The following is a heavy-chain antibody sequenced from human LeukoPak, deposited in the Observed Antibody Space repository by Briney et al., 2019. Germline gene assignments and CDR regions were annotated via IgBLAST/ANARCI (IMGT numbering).Heavy chain of an antibody. J-gene: IGHJ6*04. D-gene: IGHD3-10*02. CDR3: AELGITMIGGV. CDR2: ISSSGSTI. Sequence: GGSLRLSCTAAGFTFINYSMNWVRQAPGKGLEWVSYISSSGSTIYYADSVKGRFTISRDNAKNSLYLQMNSLRAEDTAVYYCAELGITMIGGVWGKGTTVTISS. V-gene: IGHV3-48*04. CDR1: GFTFINYS.